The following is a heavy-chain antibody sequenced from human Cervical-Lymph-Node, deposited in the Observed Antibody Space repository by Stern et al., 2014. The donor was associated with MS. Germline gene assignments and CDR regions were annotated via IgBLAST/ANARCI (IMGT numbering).Heavy chain of an antibody. Sequence: QVQLQESGPGLVKPSQTLSLTCTVSGGSISSGSYYWSWIRQPAGKGLEWIGRIYTSGSTNYNPSLKSRVTISVDAPKNQSSLKRASVTAADTAVYYCARAHPYDFWSGYYDYWGQGTLVTVSS. V-gene: IGHV4-61*02. D-gene: IGHD3-3*01. CDR1: GGSISSGSYY. CDR3: ARAHPYDFWSGYYDY. CDR2: IYTSGST. J-gene: IGHJ4*02.